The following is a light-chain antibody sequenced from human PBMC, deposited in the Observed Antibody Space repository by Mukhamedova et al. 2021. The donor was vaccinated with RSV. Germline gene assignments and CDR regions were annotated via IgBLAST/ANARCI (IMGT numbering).Light chain of an antibody. CDR1: SSDVGGSQY. CDR3: SSYAGSNIYV. V-gene: IGLV2-8*01. CDR2: EVS. J-gene: IGLJ1*01. Sequence: SSDVGGSQYVSWYQQHPGKVPKVMMYEVSKRPSGVPDRFSGSRSGNTASLTVSGLQAEDEADYYCSSYAGSNIYVFGTGTKVTVL.